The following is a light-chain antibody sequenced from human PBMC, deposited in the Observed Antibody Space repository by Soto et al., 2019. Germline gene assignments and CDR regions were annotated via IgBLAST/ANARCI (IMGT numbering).Light chain of an antibody. CDR3: HQTYDALCT. CDR1: QTVTRY. Sequence: DIQLTQFPSFLSASVGDRVTITCRASQTVTRYLHWFQQKPGKAPKLVIFGATNLQTGVSSRFTGSGSGTDFSLAISGLQPEDFATDYCHQTYDALCTFGQGATV. V-gene: IGKV1-39*01. CDR2: GAT. J-gene: IGKJ1*01.